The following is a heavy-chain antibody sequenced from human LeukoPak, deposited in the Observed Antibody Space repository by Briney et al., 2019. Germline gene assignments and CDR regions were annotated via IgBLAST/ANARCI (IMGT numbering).Heavy chain of an antibody. J-gene: IGHJ4*02. CDR1: GRSMNGYY. V-gene: IGHV4-34*01. CDR3: RGGNILSGYCFDF. CDR2: IHYCGDT. D-gene: IGHD3-9*01. Sequence: PWETQTLTCGVYGRSMNGYYWSWLRKPRGKGLEWVRDIHYCGDTRFNPPVKSRAPLPIETSKNQLSLKQRSVTAADAAVYYCRGGNILSGYCFDFWGQGALVTVSS.